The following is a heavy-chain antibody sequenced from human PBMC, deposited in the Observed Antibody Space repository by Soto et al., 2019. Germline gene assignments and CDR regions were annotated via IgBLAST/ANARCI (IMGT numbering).Heavy chain of an antibody. D-gene: IGHD6-6*01. CDR2: IGPGGADT. J-gene: IGHJ4*02. CDR1: GFTFSSYP. CDR3: TKRWASSSGQSYFDF. Sequence: EVQLLESGGGLIPPGASLRLSCAASGFTFSSYPMSWVRQAPGSRLEWISTIGPGGADTYYSHSVKGRFTISRDNSNNTLYLRMHSLRTEDSALYYCTKRWASSSGQSYFDFWGQGALVTVSS. V-gene: IGHV3-23*01.